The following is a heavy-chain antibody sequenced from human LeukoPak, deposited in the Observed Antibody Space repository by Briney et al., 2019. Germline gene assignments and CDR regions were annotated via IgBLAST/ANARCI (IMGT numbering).Heavy chain of an antibody. J-gene: IGHJ4*02. D-gene: IGHD2-8*02. CDR2: ISGSGGST. CDR3: AKDRNRRVVYPDY. V-gene: IGHV3-23*01. Sequence: GGSLRLSCAASGFTFSSYAMSWVRQAPGKGLEWVSAISGSGGSTYYADSVKGRLTISRDNSKNTLYLQMNSLRAEDTAVYYCAKDRNRRVVYPDYWGQGTLVTVSS. CDR1: GFTFSSYA.